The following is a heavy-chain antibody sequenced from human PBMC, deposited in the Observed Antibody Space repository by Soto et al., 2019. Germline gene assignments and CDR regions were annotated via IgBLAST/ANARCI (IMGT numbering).Heavy chain of an antibody. V-gene: IGHV3-7*02. CDR1: GFTFSSRW. CDR2: IKQDENGK. Sequence: EVQLVESGGGLVQPGGSLRLSCEASGFTFSSRWMTWVRQGPGKGLEWVANIKQDENGKDYVDSVKGRFTISRDNAKKSLYLQMTSLRAEDTAVYYCATHDGPAAAGLVLDFWGQGTLVTVSS. J-gene: IGHJ4*02. CDR3: ATHDGPAAAGLVLDF. D-gene: IGHD6-13*01.